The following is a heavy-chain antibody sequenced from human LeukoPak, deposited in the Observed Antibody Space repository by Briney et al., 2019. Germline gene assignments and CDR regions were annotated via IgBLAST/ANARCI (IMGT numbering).Heavy chain of an antibody. CDR1: GFTFRSYG. CDR2: ISYDGSNK. D-gene: IGHD3-22*01. Sequence: PGRSLRLSCAASGFTFRSYGIHWVRQAPGKGLEWVAVISYDGSNKYYADSVKGRFTISRDNSKNTLYLQMNSLRAEDTAVYYCAKDRSTYYYDSSGYYPDAFAIWGQGTMVTVSS. CDR3: AKDRSTYYYDSSGYYPDAFAI. J-gene: IGHJ3*02. V-gene: IGHV3-30*18.